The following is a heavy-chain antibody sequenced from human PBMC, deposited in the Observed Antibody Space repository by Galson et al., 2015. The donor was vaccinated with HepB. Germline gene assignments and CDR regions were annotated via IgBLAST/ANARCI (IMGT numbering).Heavy chain of an antibody. CDR1: GFTVSSNY. V-gene: IGHV3-53*01. CDR3: ARDGEKWGLVGATH. D-gene: IGHD1-26*01. Sequence: SLRLSCAASGFTVSSNYMSWVRQAPGKGLEWVSVIYSGGSTYYADSVKGRFTISRDNSKNTLYLQMNSLRAEDTAVYYCARDGEKWGLVGATHWGQGTLVTVSS. CDR2: IYSGGST. J-gene: IGHJ4*02.